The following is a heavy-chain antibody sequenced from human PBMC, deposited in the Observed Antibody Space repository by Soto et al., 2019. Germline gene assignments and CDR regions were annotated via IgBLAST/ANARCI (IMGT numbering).Heavy chain of an antibody. V-gene: IGHV1-2*04. Sequence: VASVKVSCKASGYTFTGYYMHWVRQAPGQGLEWMGWINPNSGGTNYAQKFQGWVTMTRDTSISTAYMELSRLRSDDTAVYYCARDRITMVRGATSSYYYGMDVWGQGTTVTVSS. J-gene: IGHJ6*02. D-gene: IGHD3-10*01. CDR3: ARDRITMVRGATSSYYYGMDV. CDR1: GYTFTGYY. CDR2: INPNSGGT.